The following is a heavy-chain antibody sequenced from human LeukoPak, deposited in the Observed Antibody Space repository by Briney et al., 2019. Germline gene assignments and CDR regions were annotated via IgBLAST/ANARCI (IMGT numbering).Heavy chain of an antibody. CDR3: ARVAPYGSTWYLDY. J-gene: IGHJ4*02. V-gene: IGHV4-59*01. CDR1: GGSISSYY. CDR2: IYHSGST. D-gene: IGHD6-13*01. Sequence: SETLSLTCTASGGSISSYYWSWIRQPPGKGLEWIGYIYHSGSTNYNPSLKSRVTMSVDTSKNQFSLKLSSVTAADTAVYYCARVAPYGSTWYLDYWGQGTLVTVSS.